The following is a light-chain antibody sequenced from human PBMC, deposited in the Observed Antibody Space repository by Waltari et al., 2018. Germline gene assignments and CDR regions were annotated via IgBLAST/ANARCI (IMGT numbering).Light chain of an antibody. J-gene: IGLJ2*01. V-gene: IGLV2-11*01. CDR2: DVS. Sequence: HSALTHPRAVSGSPGQSVSISCTGTRSVFGAYNYDSWYQQHPGKAPKLMIYDVSKRPSGVPDRFSGSKSGNTASLTISGLQAEDEADYYCCSYAGSYTVVFGGGTKLTVL. CDR3: CSYAGSYTVV. CDR1: RSVFGAYNY.